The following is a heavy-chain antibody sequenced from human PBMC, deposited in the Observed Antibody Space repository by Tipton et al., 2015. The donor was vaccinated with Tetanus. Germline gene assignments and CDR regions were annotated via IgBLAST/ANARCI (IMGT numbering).Heavy chain of an antibody. CDR1: GFTFGSYG. Sequence: SGFTFGSYGMHRVRQAPGKGLEWVSGISVRGSHTYYADPVKGRFSISRDNSKNTVYLQMNSLRDEDTAVYYCAKDPASRGWFDPWGQGTLVSVSS. V-gene: IGHV3-23*01. J-gene: IGHJ5*02. CDR3: AKDPASRGWFDP. CDR2: ISVRGSHT.